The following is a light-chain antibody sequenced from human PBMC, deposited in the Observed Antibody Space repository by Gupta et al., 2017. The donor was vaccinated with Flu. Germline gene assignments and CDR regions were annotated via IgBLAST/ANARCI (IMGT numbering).Light chain of an antibody. Sequence: DIQMTQSPSTLSASVGDRVTITCRASQGISNWLAWYQQKPGKAPKLLIYKASTLQSEVPSRFSGSGSGTEFTLTISSMKPDDCAVYYCQHYRTFGPGTKLEIK. J-gene: IGKJ2*01. CDR2: KAS. V-gene: IGKV1-5*03. CDR3: QHYRT. CDR1: QGISNW.